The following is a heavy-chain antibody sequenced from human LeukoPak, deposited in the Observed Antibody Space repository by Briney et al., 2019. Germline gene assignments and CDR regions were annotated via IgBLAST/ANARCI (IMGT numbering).Heavy chain of an antibody. CDR2: TYYSGST. V-gene: IGHV4-59*01. Sequence: SETLSLTCTVSGGSISSYYWSWIRQPPGKGLEWIGYTYYSGSTNYNPSLKSRVTISVDTSKNQFSLKLSSVTAADTAVYYCARGDGYNDYYYYGMDVWGQGTTVTVSS. D-gene: IGHD5-24*01. J-gene: IGHJ6*02. CDR3: ARGDGYNDYYYYGMDV. CDR1: GGSISSYY.